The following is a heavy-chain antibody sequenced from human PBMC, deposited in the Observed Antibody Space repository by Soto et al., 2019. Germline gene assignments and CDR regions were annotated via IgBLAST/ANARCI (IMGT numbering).Heavy chain of an antibody. Sequence: QVQLVQSGAGVKKPGASVRVSCKASGYVFPSYDITWVRQAPGHGLEWMGWVNPGSGYKGYAQNFQGRVTLTRNMSISTVYMELSSLRSEDTAVYYCARADPRHYYMDVWGKGTTVTVSS. CDR3: ARADPRHYYMDV. V-gene: IGHV1-8*01. CDR1: GYVFPSYD. CDR2: VNPGSGYK. J-gene: IGHJ6*03.